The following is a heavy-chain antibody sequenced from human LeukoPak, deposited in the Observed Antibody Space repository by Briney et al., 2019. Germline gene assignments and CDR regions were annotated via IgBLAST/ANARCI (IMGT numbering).Heavy chain of an antibody. CDR2: INSDGSST. J-gene: IGHJ2*01. Sequence: GGSLRLYCDNSGFTFSRYWMHWVRHALRKGLVWVSRINSDGSSTSYADSVKGRFTISRDNAKNTLYLQMNSLRAEDTAVYYCARGPPWYFDLWGRGTLVTVSS. CDR3: ARGPPWYFDL. V-gene: IGHV3-74*01. D-gene: IGHD6-25*01. CDR1: GFTFSRYW.